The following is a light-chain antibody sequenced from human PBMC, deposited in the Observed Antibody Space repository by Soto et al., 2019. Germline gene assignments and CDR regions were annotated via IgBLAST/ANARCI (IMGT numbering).Light chain of an antibody. CDR2: GDS. CDR3: LKDINYPWT. Sequence: AIQRTQSPSSLSASLGDGVTIHCXASQGIGNALGWYQQKPGKPPKVXIYGDSNLQSGVPPRFSGSGSGTDFNLAISSLQPEDSATYYCLKDINYPWTCGQGTKVDIK. V-gene: IGKV1-6*01. J-gene: IGKJ1*01. CDR1: QGIGNA.